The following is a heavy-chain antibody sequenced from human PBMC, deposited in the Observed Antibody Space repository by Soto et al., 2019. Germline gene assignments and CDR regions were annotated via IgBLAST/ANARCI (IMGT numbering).Heavy chain of an antibody. D-gene: IGHD2-2*01. V-gene: IGHV3-30*18. CDR1: GFAFSGYG. CDR3: AKAYCSSASCRGGYYYYAMDV. CDR2: ISFDESNR. J-gene: IGHJ6*02. Sequence: PGGSLRLSCAASGFAFSGYGMHWVRQAPGKGLEWVAVISFDESNRYYADSVKGRFTISRDSSKNTLYLQMNSLRAGDTAVYYCAKAYCSSASCRGGYYYYAMDVWGQGTTVTVSS.